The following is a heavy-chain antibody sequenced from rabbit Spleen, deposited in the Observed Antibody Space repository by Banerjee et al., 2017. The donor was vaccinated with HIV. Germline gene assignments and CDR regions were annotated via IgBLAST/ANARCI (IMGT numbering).Heavy chain of an antibody. Sequence: QEQLKESGGGLVQPGGSLTLTCTASGFSFSNKDVMCWVRQAPGKGLEWIACINAITGNAVYATWAKGRFTFSKTSSTTVTLQMTTLTAADTATYFCAKEDVYCYPFPTKLWGQGTLVTVS. D-gene: IGHD6-1*01. CDR1: GFSFSNKDV. J-gene: IGHJ4*01. CDR3: AKEDVYCYPFPTKL. CDR2: INAITGNA. V-gene: IGHV1S45*01.